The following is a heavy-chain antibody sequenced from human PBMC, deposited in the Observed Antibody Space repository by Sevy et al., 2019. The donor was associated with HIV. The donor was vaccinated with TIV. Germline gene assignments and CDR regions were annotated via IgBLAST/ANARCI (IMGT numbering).Heavy chain of an antibody. CDR2: IYSGDRT. CDR3: ARLSVYYYDSSGYYTTGHAFDI. CDR1: GFSVSNSY. J-gene: IGHJ3*02. D-gene: IGHD3-22*01. Sequence: GGSLRLSCAASGFSVSNSYMSWVRQAPGKGLQWVSVIYSGDRTYYTDSVKGRFTISRDNSKNTLYLQMNSLRAEETAVYYCARLSVYYYDSSGYYTTGHAFDIWGQGTMVTVSS. V-gene: IGHV3-53*01.